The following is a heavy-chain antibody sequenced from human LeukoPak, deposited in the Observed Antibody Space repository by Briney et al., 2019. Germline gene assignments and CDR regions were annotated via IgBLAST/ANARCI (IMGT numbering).Heavy chain of an antibody. V-gene: IGHV4-38-2*01. CDR1: GYSISSGYY. Sequence: PSETLSLTCAVSGYSISSGYYWGWIRQPPGEGLGWIGSIYHSGSTYYNPSLKSRVTISVDTSKNQFSLKLSSVTAADTAVYYCASSGWYGDYFDYWGQGTLVTVSS. D-gene: IGHD6-19*01. CDR3: ASSGWYGDYFDY. CDR2: IYHSGST. J-gene: IGHJ4*02.